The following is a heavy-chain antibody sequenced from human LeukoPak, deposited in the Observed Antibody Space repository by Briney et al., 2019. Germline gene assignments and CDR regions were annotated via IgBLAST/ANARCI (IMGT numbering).Heavy chain of an antibody. CDR1: GFTFSSYW. CDR2: IKQDGSVK. CDR3: ARLLGYCSGGSCYSIRFDY. D-gene: IGHD2-15*01. J-gene: IGHJ4*02. Sequence: GGSLRLSCAASGFTFSSYWMSWVRQAPGKGLEWVANIKQDGSVKYYVDSVKGRFTISRDNAKNSLYLQMNSLRAEDTAVYYCARLLGYCSGGSCYSIRFDYWGQGTLVTVSS. V-gene: IGHV3-7*01.